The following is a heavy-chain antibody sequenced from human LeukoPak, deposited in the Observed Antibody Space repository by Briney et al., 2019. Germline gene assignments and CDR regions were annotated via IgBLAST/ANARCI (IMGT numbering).Heavy chain of an antibody. Sequence: ASVKVSCKASGYTFTGYYMHWVRQAPGQGLEWMGWINPNSGGTNYAQKFQGRVTMTRDTSISTAYMELSRLRSDDTAVYYCARLRPPSGWDYYYYGTDVWGQGTTVTVSS. V-gene: IGHV1-2*02. CDR1: GYTFTGYY. J-gene: IGHJ6*02. D-gene: IGHD6-19*01. CDR3: ARLRPPSGWDYYYYGTDV. CDR2: INPNSGGT.